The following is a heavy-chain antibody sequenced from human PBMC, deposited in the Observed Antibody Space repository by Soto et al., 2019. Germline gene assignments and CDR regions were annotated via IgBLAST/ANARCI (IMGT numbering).Heavy chain of an antibody. CDR2: ISYDGSNK. Sequence: PGGSLRLSCAASGFTFSSYGMHWVRQAPGKGLEWVAVISYDGSNKYYADSVKGRFTISRDNSKNTLYLQMNSLRAEDTAVYYCAKTVNGEYYDFWSGPIMFYYGMDVWGQGTTVTVSS. D-gene: IGHD3-3*01. J-gene: IGHJ6*02. V-gene: IGHV3-30*18. CDR3: AKTVNGEYYDFWSGPIMFYYGMDV. CDR1: GFTFSSYG.